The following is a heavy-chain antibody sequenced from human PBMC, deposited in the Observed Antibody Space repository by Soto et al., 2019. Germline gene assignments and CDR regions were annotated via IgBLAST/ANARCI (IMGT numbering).Heavy chain of an antibody. D-gene: IGHD3-3*01. CDR2: INGGADRT. V-gene: IGHV3-23*01. Sequence: GGSLRLSCAASGFTFSGYAMSWVRQAPGKGLEWVSTINGGADRTYYAESVKGRFTISRDNFKNALDLQMDSLRAEDTAIYYCARLQAIYGVVKNGIRCDPWGQGTLVTVSS. CDR1: GFTFSGYA. CDR3: ARLQAIYGVVKNGIRCDP. J-gene: IGHJ5*02.